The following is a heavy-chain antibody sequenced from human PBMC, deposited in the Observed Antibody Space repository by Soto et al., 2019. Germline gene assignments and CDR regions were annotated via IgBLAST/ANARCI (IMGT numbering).Heavy chain of an antibody. V-gene: IGHV4-30-2*01. CDR1: GDSISSGGFS. CDR2: IYHSGTS. Sequence: ASETLSLTCAVSGDSISSGGFSWSWIRQPPGKGLEWIGYIYHSGTSFYNPSLKSRVTISVDGSKNQFSLKVNSVTAADTAVYYCARGRLVPAVNFDYWGLGTLVTVSS. J-gene: IGHJ4*02. D-gene: IGHD2-2*01. CDR3: ARGRLVPAVNFDY.